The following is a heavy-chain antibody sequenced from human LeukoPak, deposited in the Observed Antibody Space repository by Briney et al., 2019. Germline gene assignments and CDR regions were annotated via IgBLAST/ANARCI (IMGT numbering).Heavy chain of an antibody. V-gene: IGHV4-31*03. J-gene: IGHJ4*02. D-gene: IGHD6-19*01. CDR3: ARMVAGIIKGFDY. Sequence: SETLSLTCTVSGGSISSGVYYWSWIRQHPGKGLEWIGYIYYSGSTYYNPSLKSRVTISVDTSKNQFSLKLSSVTAADTAVYYCARMVAGIIKGFDYWGQGTLVTVSS. CDR1: GGSISSGVYY. CDR2: IYYSGST.